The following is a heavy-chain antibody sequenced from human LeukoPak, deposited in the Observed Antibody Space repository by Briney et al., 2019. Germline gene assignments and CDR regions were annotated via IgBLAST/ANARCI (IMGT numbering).Heavy chain of an antibody. V-gene: IGHV3-30*18. CDR1: GFTFSSYG. CDR2: ISYDGSNK. Sequence: GGSLRLSCAASGFTFSSYGMHWVRQAPGKGLEWVAVISYDGSNKYYADSVKGRFTISRDNSKNTPYLQMNSLRAEDTAVYYCAKDSSGWYDYWGQGTLVTVSS. CDR3: AKDSSGWYDY. J-gene: IGHJ4*02. D-gene: IGHD6-19*01.